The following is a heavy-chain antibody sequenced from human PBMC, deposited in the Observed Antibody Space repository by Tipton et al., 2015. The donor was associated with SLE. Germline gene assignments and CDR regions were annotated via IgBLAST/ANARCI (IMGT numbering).Heavy chain of an antibody. CDR3: ASGWIQLWLDY. CDR2: IYYSGST. CDR1: GGSISSSSYY. V-gene: IGHV4-39*07. Sequence: TLSLTCTVSGGSISSSSYYWGWIRQPPGKGLEWIGSIYYSGSTYYNPSLKSRVTISVDTSKNQFSLKLSSVTAADTAVYYCASGWIQLWLDYWGQEPWSPSPQ. J-gene: IGHJ5*01. D-gene: IGHD5-18*01.